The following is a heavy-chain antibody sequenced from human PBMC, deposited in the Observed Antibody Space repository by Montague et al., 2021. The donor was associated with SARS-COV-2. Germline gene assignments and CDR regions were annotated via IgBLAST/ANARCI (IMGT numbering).Heavy chain of an antibody. Sequence: SETLSLTCTLSGDSMNNYYCSWIRQPPGKGLEWIGYINYSGSTHXNLSLQSRVTLSKDTSKNQFSLRLTSVTAADTAMYFCARAPIYRSSWYAYFDYWGQGTLVTVSS. J-gene: IGHJ4*02. CDR3: ARAPIYRSSWYAYFDY. CDR1: GDSMNNYY. V-gene: IGHV4-59*01. CDR2: INYSGST. D-gene: IGHD6-13*01.